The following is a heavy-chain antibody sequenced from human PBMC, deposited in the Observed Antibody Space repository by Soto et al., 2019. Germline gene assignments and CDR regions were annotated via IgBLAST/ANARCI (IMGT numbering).Heavy chain of an antibody. D-gene: IGHD3-3*01. Sequence: GASVKVSCKASGFPFSDYYIHWLRQAPGQGPEWMGWINPKSGDTNYARNFLGRVTVTSDTSISTAYLELSRLTSDDTAVYYCARFGVVITNYYYSGMDLWGQGTTVTVYS. V-gene: IGHV1-2*02. CDR1: GFPFSDYY. J-gene: IGHJ6*02. CDR2: INPKSGDT. CDR3: ARFGVVITNYYYSGMDL.